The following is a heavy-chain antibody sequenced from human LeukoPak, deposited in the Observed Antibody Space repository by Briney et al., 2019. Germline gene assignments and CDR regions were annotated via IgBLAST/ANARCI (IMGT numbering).Heavy chain of an antibody. CDR2: ISGSGGST. Sequence: GGSLRLSCAASGFTFSSYAMSWVRQAPGKGLEWVSAISGSGGSTYYADSVKGRFTISRDNTKNTLYLQMNSPRAEDTAVYYCAKELLWFGEQDYWGQGTLVTVSS. CDR1: GFTFSSYA. CDR3: AKELLWFGEQDY. J-gene: IGHJ4*02. D-gene: IGHD3-10*01. V-gene: IGHV3-23*01.